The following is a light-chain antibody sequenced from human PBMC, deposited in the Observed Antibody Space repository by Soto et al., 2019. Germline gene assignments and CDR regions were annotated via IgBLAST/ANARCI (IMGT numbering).Light chain of an antibody. Sequence: DIQMSQSPSTLSGSVGDRVTITCGASQTISSWLAWYQQKPGKAPKLLIYKASTLKSGVPSRFSGSGSGTEFTLTISSLKNDDVATYDSQHYMSYSEVFSQGTKVDIK. CDR3: QHYMSYSEV. CDR2: KAS. V-gene: IGKV1-5*03. J-gene: IGKJ1*01. CDR1: QTISSW.